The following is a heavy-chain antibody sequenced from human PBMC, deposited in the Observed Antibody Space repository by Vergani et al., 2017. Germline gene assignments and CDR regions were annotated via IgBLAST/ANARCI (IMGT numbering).Heavy chain of an antibody. CDR1: GFTVSSNY. Sequence: EVQLVESGGGLIQPGGSLRLSCAASGFTVSSNYMSWVRQAPGKGLAWVSVIYSGGSKYYADSVKGLFTISRDNSKNTLCLQMNRLRAEDTAVYYCASEGATADVDYWGQGTLVTVSS. D-gene: IGHD1-26*01. CDR2: IYSGGSK. V-gene: IGHV3-53*01. J-gene: IGHJ4*02. CDR3: ASEGATADVDY.